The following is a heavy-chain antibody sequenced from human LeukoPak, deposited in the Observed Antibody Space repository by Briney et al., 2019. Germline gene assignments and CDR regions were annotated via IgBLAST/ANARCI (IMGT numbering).Heavy chain of an antibody. CDR2: IYHSGST. Sequence: SETLSHTCTVSGYSISSGYYWGWIRQPPGKGLEWIGSIYHSGSTYYNPSLKSRVTISVDTSKNQFSLKLSSVTAADSAVYYCAREEGSSSLPFDYWGQGTLVTVSS. CDR1: GYSISSGYY. V-gene: IGHV4-38-2*02. J-gene: IGHJ4*02. CDR3: AREEGSSSLPFDY. D-gene: IGHD6-6*01.